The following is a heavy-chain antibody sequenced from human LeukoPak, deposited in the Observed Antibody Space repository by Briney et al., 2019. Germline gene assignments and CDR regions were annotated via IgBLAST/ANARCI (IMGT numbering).Heavy chain of an antibody. CDR1: GGSISSGDFY. CDR2: IYYSGST. CDR3: ARGNHSSGYYYSAYYYYYGMDV. D-gene: IGHD3-22*01. V-gene: IGHV4-30-4*01. Sequence: SETLSLTCTVSGGSISSGDFYWSWIRQPPGKGLEWIGYIYYSGSTYYYPSLKSRVTISVDTSKNQFSLKLTSVTAADTAVYYCARGNHSSGYYYSAYYYYYGMDVWGQGTTVTVSS. J-gene: IGHJ6*02.